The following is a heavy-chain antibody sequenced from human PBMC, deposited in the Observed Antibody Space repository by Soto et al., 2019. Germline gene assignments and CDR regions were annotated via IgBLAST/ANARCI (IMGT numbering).Heavy chain of an antibody. CDR3: ARDDHIVVVPTSLGAMDV. D-gene: IGHD2-2*01. Sequence: QVQLQESGPGLVKPSETLSLTCAVYGGSISSNKWWSWVRQPPGKGLEWMGEIDHSGSTNYNPSLKSRVTISLDKSKNQFSLKLTSVTAADSAVYYCARDDHIVVVPTSLGAMDVWGQGTTVTVSS. J-gene: IGHJ6*02. CDR2: IDHSGST. V-gene: IGHV4-4*02. CDR1: GGSISSNKW.